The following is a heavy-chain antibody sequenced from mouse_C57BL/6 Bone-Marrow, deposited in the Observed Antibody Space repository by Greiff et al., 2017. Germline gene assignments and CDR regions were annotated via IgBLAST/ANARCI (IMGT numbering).Heavy chain of an antibody. CDR1: GYTFTSYG. CDR2: IYPRRGNT. Sequence: VQLQQSGAELARPGASVKLSCKASGYTFTSYGISWVKQRTGQGLEWIGEIYPRRGNTYYNERFKGKATLIADKSSSTAYMELRSLTSEDSAVYFCARLGGLRRGDWGQGTLVTVSA. D-gene: IGHD2-4*01. J-gene: IGHJ3*01. CDR3: ARLGGLRRGD. V-gene: IGHV1-81*01.